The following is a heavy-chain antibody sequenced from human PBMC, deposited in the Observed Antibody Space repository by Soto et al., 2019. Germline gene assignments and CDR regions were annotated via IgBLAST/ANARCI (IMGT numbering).Heavy chain of an antibody. D-gene: IGHD2-21*02. V-gene: IGHV3-9*01. Sequence: GGSLRLSCAASGFTFDDYAMHWVRQAPGKGLEWVSGISWNSGDIYYADSVKGRFTISRDDAKNSVSLQMNGLRAEETAVYYCAREETAWPLAYGLDVWGQGTTVTVSS. CDR2: ISWNSGDI. J-gene: IGHJ6*02. CDR3: AREETAWPLAYGLDV. CDR1: GFTFDDYA.